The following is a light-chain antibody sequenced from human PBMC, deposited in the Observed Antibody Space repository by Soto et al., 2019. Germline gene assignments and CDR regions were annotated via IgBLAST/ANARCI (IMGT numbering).Light chain of an antibody. CDR1: SSDVGGYNY. Sequence: QSVLTQPASVSGSPGQSINISCTGTSSDVGGYNYVSWYQQHPGKAPKLMIYDVSNRPSGVSNRFSGSKSGNTASLTISGLQAEDEADYYCSSSTSTSTLYVFGTGTKVTVL. CDR2: DVS. J-gene: IGLJ1*01. V-gene: IGLV2-14*01. CDR3: SSSTSTSTLYV.